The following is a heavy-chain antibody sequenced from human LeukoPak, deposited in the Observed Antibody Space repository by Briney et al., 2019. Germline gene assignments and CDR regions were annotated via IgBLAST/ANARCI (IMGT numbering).Heavy chain of an antibody. V-gene: IGHV3-30*02. CDR2: IRYDGSNK. D-gene: IGHD5-18*01. J-gene: IGHJ4*02. CDR1: GFTFSSYG. CDR3: AKDRGGYSYGAYFDY. Sequence: GGSLRLSCAASGFTFSSYGMHWVRQAPGKGLEWVAFIRYDGSNKYYADSVKGRFTISRDNSKNTLYLQMNSLRAKDTAVYYCAKDRGGYSYGAYFDYWGQGTLVTVSS.